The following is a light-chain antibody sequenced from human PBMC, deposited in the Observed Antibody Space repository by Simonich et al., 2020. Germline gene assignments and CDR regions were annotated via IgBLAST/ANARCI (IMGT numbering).Light chain of an antibody. CDR3: MQALQTPPT. Sequence: DIVMTQSPLSLPVTPGEPASISCRSSQSLLHSNGYNYLDWYLQKSGQSPQLLIYLGSNRASGVPDRFSGGGSGTDFTLKISRVEAEDVGVYYCMQALQTPPTFGGGTKVEIK. CDR1: QSLLHSNGYNY. J-gene: IGKJ4*01. CDR2: LGS. V-gene: IGKV2-28*01.